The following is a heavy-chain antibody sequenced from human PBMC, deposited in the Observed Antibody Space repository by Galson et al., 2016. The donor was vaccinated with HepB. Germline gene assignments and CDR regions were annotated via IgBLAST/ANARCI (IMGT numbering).Heavy chain of an antibody. Sequence: SLRLSCAASGFTFSSYGMNWVRQAPGKGLEWVAVISYDGSKKYYADSAKGRFTISRDNSKNTLYLQMNSLIAEDTAVYYCAKLEQQPPVGYHYDGVDVWGQGITVTVS. CDR1: GFTFSSYG. CDR3: AKLEQQPPVGYHYDGVDV. CDR2: ISYDGSKK. V-gene: IGHV3-30*18. J-gene: IGHJ6*02. D-gene: IGHD6-13*01.